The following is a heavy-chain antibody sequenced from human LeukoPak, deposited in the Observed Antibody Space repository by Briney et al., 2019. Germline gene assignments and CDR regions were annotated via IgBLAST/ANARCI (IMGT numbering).Heavy chain of an antibody. CDR2: ISSSSSTI. CDR3: ARDPGQQLVPYYFDY. J-gene: IGHJ4*02. V-gene: IGHV3-48*02. D-gene: IGHD6-13*01. Sequence: PGGSLRLSCAASGFTFSNAWMNWVRQAPGKGLEWVSYISSSSSTIYYADSVKGRFTISRDNAKNSLYLQMNSLRDEDTAVYYCARDPGQQLVPYYFDYWGQGTLVTVSS. CDR1: GFTFSNAW.